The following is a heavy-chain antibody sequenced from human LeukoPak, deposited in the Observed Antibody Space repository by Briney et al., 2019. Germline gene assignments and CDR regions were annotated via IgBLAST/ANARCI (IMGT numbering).Heavy chain of an antibody. Sequence: SETLSLTCAVYGGSFSGYSWSWIRQPPGKGLEWIGYIYHSGSTYYNPSLKSRVTISVDRSKNQFSLKLSSVTAADTAVYYCARASVDYGDYDYWGQGTLVTVSS. J-gene: IGHJ4*02. CDR3: ARASVDYGDYDY. CDR2: IYHSGST. D-gene: IGHD4-17*01. CDR1: GGSFSGYS. V-gene: IGHV4-30-2*01.